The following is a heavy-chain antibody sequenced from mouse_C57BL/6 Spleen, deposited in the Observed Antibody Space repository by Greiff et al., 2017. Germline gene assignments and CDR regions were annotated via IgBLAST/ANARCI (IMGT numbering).Heavy chain of an antibody. D-gene: IGHD2-5*01. CDR1: GYAFSSYW. J-gene: IGHJ2*01. CDR3: ARSGYSNYEGPLDY. V-gene: IGHV1-80*01. CDR2: IYPGDGDT. Sequence: VQGVESGAELVKPGASVKISCKASGYAFSSYWMNWVKQRPGKGLEWIGQIYPGDGDTNYNGKFKGKATLTADKSASTAYMQLSSLTSEDSAVYFCARSGYSNYEGPLDYWGQGTTLTVSS.